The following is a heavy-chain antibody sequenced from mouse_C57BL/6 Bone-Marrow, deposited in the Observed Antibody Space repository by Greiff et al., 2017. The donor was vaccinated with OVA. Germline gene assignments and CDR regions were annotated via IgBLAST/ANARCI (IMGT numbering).Heavy chain of an antibody. Sequence: VQLQQSGGDLVKPGGSLKLSCAASGFTFSSYGMSWVRQTPDKRLEWVATISSGGSYTYYPDSVKGRFTISRDNAKNTLYLQMSSLKSEDTAMYYCARHGLDPYYFDYWGQGTTLTVSS. J-gene: IGHJ2*01. CDR3: ARHGLDPYYFDY. D-gene: IGHD4-1*01. V-gene: IGHV5-6*01. CDR1: GFTFSSYG. CDR2: ISSGGSYT.